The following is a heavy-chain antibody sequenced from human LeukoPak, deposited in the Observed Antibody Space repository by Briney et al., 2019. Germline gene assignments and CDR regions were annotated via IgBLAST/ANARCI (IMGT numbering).Heavy chain of an antibody. V-gene: IGHV4-38-2*01. J-gene: IGHJ4*02. D-gene: IGHD6-6*01. CDR1: GYSISSGYY. CDR2: INHSGST. CDR3: ARGRGLRRYSSSSWGGY. Sequence: SETLSLTCAVSGYSISSGYYWGWIRQPPGKGLEWIGEINHSGSTNYNPSLKSRVTISVDTSKNQFSLKLSSVTAADTAVYYCARGRGLRRYSSSSWGGYWGQGTLVTVSS.